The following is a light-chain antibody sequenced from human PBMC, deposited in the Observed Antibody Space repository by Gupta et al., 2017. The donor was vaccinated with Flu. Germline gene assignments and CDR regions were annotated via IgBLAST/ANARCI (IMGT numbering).Light chain of an antibody. Sequence: TISCTGTNSNIGAGYDVHWYQQLPGTAPKLLIFANNYRPSGVPDRFSVSKSGTSASLAITGLQAEDEADYYCQSYDSSLSGYWVFGGGTKLTVL. J-gene: IGLJ3*02. V-gene: IGLV1-40*01. CDR1: NSNIGAGYD. CDR2: ANN. CDR3: QSYDSSLSGYWV.